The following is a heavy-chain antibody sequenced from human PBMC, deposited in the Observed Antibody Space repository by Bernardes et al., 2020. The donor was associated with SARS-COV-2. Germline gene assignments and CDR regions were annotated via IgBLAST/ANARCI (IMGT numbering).Heavy chain of an antibody. D-gene: IGHD3-10*01. CDR2: IKQDGSEK. V-gene: IGHV3-7*01. Sequence: GGSLRLSCAASGFTFSSYWMSWVRQAPGKGLEWVANIKQDGSEKYYVDSVKGRFTISRDNAKNSLYLQMNSLRAEDTAVYYCARDVLLWFGELLSSHYGMDVWGQGTTVTVSS. CDR3: ARDVLLWFGELLSSHYGMDV. CDR1: GFTFSSYW. J-gene: IGHJ6*02.